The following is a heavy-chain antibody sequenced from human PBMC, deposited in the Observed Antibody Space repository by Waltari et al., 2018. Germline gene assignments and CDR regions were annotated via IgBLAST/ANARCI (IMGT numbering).Heavy chain of an antibody. J-gene: IGHJ4*02. V-gene: IGHV4-61*08. CDR2: VYYSGST. D-gene: IGHD6-13*01. CDR1: GGSVTRGGYY. Sequence: QVQLQESGPGLVKPSETLSLTCTVSGGSVTRGGYYWSWIRQPPGKGLEWIGYVYYSGSTNYNPSLKSRVTISIDTSKNQFSLKLSSVTAADTAVYYCARTLGSSWYDYWGQGTLVTVSS. CDR3: ARTLGSSWYDY.